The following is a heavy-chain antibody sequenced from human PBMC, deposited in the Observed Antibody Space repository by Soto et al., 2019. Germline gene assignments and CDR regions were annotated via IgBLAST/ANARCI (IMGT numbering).Heavy chain of an antibody. D-gene: IGHD4-4*01. CDR1: GVSINSGGYY. J-gene: IGHJ5*02. Sequence: QVQLQESGPGLVKPSQTLFLTCTVSGVSINSGGYYWSWIRQHPGKGLEWIGYIYYSGDTYYSPSLKSRVTISIDTSKNQFSLKLSSVTAADTAVYYCARDRQSAQNPTFGPWGQGTQVTVSS. CDR2: IYYSGDT. V-gene: IGHV4-31*03. CDR3: ARDRQSAQNPTFGP.